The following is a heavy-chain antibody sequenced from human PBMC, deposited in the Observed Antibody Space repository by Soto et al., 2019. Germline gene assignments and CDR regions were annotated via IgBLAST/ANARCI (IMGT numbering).Heavy chain of an antibody. J-gene: IGHJ5*02. D-gene: IGHD3-10*01. CDR1: GYTFTRDQ. Sequence: ASVKVSCKASGYTFTRDQIHWVRQAPGQGLEWMGMIDPSGGKTNYAQKFQGRVTMTRDTSTSTVYMALSSLRSEDTAIYFCGRVMRSLLSITALDTWGQGTLVTISS. CDR2: IDPSGGKT. V-gene: IGHV1-46*01. CDR3: GRVMRSLLSITALDT.